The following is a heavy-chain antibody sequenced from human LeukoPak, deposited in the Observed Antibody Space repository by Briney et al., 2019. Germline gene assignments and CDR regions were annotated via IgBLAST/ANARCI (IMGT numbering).Heavy chain of an antibody. J-gene: IGHJ6*02. V-gene: IGHV1-8*01. D-gene: IGHD3-10*01. CDR3: AREDTMVRGVIVYYYYGMDV. Sequence: ASVKVSCKASGYTFTSYDINWVRRATGQGLEWMGWMNPNSGNTGYAQKFQGRVTMTRNTSISTAYMELSSLRSEDTAVYYCAREDTMVRGVIVYYYYGMDVWGQGTTVTVSS. CDR2: MNPNSGNT. CDR1: GYTFTSYD.